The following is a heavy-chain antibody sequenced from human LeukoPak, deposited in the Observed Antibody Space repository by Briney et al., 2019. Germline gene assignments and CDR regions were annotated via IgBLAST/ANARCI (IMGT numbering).Heavy chain of an antibody. CDR3: ATGGTYFDC. D-gene: IGHD1-26*01. Sequence: GGSLRLSCAASGFTFSSYEMNWVRQAPGKGLEWVSYISSTSSYIYYADSVKGRFTISRDNAKNSLYLQMNSLRAEDTAVYYCATGGTYFDCWGQGTLVTVSS. CDR1: GFTFSSYE. J-gene: IGHJ4*02. CDR2: ISSTSSYI. V-gene: IGHV3-21*05.